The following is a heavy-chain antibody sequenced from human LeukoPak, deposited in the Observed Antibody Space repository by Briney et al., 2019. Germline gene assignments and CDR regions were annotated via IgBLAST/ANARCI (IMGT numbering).Heavy chain of an antibody. J-gene: IGHJ4*02. CDR1: GFTFSSYA. V-gene: IGHV3-15*01. CDR3: TTHRGYSSSPTFDY. Sequence: GGSLRLSCAASGFTFSSYAMSWVRQAPGKGLEWVAQIKTKTDGGTTDHAAPVKGRFTTSRDDSQNTLYLQMSSLKTEDTAVYYCTTHRGYSSSPTFDYWGQGTLVTVSS. CDR2: IKTKTDGGTT. D-gene: IGHD6-13*01.